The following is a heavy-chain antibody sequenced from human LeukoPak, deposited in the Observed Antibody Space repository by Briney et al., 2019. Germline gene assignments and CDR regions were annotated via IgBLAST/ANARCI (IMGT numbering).Heavy chain of an antibody. CDR1: GYTFTGHY. CDR3: AREGIAAAGISGGFDP. V-gene: IGHV1-2*04. D-gene: IGHD6-13*01. Sequence: ASVKVSCKASGYTFTGHYMHWVRQAPGQGLEWMGWINPNSGGTNYAQKFQGWVTMTRDTSISTAYMELSRLRSEDTAVYYCAREGIAAAGISGGFDPWGQGTLVTVSS. CDR2: INPNSGGT. J-gene: IGHJ5*02.